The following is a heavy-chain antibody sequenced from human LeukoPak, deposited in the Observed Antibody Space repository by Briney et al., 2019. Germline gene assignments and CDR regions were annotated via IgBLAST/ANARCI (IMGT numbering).Heavy chain of an antibody. CDR2: ISSSSSYI. D-gene: IGHD6-13*01. Sequence: GGSLRLSCAASGFTFSSYSMNWVRQAPGKGLEWVSSISSSSSYIYYADSVKGRFTISRDNAKNSLYLQMNSLRAEDTAVYYCARVGIAAAGPRIRYGMDVWGQGTTVTVSS. CDR3: ARVGIAAAGPRIRYGMDV. CDR1: GFTFSSYS. V-gene: IGHV3-21*01. J-gene: IGHJ6*02.